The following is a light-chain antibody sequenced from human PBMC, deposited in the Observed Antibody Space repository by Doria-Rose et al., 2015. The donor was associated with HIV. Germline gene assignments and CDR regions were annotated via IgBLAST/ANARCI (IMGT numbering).Light chain of an antibody. V-gene: IGKV3-20*01. Sequence: EIVMTQSPGTLSLSPGERATLSCRASQSFSSTYLAWYQQKPGQAPSLLIYDGSTRATGIPDRFSASGSGTDFTLTINRLEPEDFALYYCHQYGTSWTFGQGTRW. J-gene: IGKJ1*01. CDR2: DGS. CDR1: QSFSSTY. CDR3: HQYGTSWT.